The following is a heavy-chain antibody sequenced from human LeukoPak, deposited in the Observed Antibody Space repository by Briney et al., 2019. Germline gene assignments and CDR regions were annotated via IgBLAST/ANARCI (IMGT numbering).Heavy chain of an antibody. CDR3: ARSRWPEDL. Sequence: GGSLTLSCAASGFTFTGFFMSWLRQAPGKGLEWVANINRDGTETYYVGSVKGRFTISIDNAKNSVFLQMNSLRTEDTAIYYCARSRWPEDLWGRGTLVTVSS. CDR2: INRDGTET. D-gene: IGHD4-23*01. J-gene: IGHJ5*02. CDR1: GFTFTGFF. V-gene: IGHV3-7*01.